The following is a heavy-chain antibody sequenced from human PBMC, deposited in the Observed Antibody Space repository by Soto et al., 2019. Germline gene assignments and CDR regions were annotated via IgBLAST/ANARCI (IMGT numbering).Heavy chain of an antibody. CDR2: IYYSGST. Sequence: SETLSLTCPVSGGSISSYYLSWIRQPPGKGLEWIGYIYYSGSTNYNPSLKSRVTISVDTSKNQFSLKLSSVTAADTAVYYCARYSGYAPSMFDYWGQGTLVTVSS. CDR1: GGSISSYY. J-gene: IGHJ4*02. D-gene: IGHD5-12*01. CDR3: ARYSGYAPSMFDY. V-gene: IGHV4-59*08.